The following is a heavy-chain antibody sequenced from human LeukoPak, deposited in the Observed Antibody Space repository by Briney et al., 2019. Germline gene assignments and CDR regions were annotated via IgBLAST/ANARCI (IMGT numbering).Heavy chain of an antibody. CDR2: ISSSSSYV. J-gene: IGHJ3*02. CDR1: GFTFSSYS. V-gene: IGHV3-21*01. D-gene: IGHD6-19*01. Sequence: SGGSLRLSCAASGFTFSSYSMNWVRQAPGKGLEWVSSISSSSSYVYYADSVKGRFTISRDNAKNSLYLQMNSMRVEATAVYYCACLAGDIWGQGTMVTVSS. CDR3: ACLAGDI.